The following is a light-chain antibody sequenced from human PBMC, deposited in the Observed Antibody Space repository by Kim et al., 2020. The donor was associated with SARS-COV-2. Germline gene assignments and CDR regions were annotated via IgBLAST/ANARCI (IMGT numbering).Light chain of an antibody. CDR3: QQYNNWPPGT. V-gene: IGKV3-15*01. CDR1: QSVSSN. J-gene: IGKJ2*02. Sequence: VSPGERATLSCRASQSVSSNLAWYQQKPGQAPRLLIYGASTRATGIPARFSGSGSGTEFTLTISSLQSEDFAVYYCQQYNNWPPGTFGQGTKLEIK. CDR2: GAS.